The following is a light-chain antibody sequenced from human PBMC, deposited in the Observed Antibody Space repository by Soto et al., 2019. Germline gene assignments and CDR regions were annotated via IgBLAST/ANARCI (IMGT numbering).Light chain of an antibody. J-gene: IGKJ1*01. CDR1: QTINSW. CDR3: QQYDSYSSGP. V-gene: IGKV1-5*01. Sequence: DIQMTQSTSTLSASVGDRVTITCRASQTINSWLAWYQQKPGKAPKVLIFDASSLKTGVPSRFSGSGSGTEFTLTISNLQPDDFATYYCQQYDSYSSGPFGQAT. CDR2: DAS.